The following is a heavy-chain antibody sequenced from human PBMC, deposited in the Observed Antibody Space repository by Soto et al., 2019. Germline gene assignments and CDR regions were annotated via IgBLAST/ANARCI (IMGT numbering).Heavy chain of an antibody. J-gene: IGHJ6*02. Sequence: SETLSLTCAVSGGSISSGYYWWRWIRQPPGKGLEWIANIYYSGNTYYNPSLKSRLTISIDTSKNHFSLKVGSVTAADTAVYYCASSSLYGMDTWGQGTPVTVSS. V-gene: IGHV4-30-4*01. CDR3: ASSSLYGMDT. CDR1: GGSISSGYYW. CDR2: IYYSGNT.